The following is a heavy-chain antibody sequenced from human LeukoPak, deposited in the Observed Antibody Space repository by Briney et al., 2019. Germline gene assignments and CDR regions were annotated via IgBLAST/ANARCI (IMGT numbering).Heavy chain of an antibody. CDR2: INPSGGST. V-gene: IGHV1-46*01. CDR3: ARDRLVRGVLDYGWFDP. J-gene: IGHJ5*02. CDR1: VYSFTSYY. Sequence: GASVKVSCKASVYSFTSYYMHWVRQAPGQGVECGVIINPSGGSTSYAQKFQGGVTMTRDTSTSTVYMELSSLSSEDTAVYYWARDRLVRGVLDYGWFDPWGQGTLVTVSS. D-gene: IGHD3-10*01.